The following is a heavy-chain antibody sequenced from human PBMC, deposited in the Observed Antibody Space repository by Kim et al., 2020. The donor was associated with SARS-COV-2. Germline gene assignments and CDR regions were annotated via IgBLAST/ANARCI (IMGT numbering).Heavy chain of an antibody. CDR3: AIRITGTIPYYYYGMDV. D-gene: IGHD1-20*01. CDR2: ISGSGGST. J-gene: IGHJ6*02. Sequence: GGSLRLSCAASGFTFSSYAMSWVRQAPGKGLEWVSAISGSGGSTYYADSVKGRFTISRDNSKNTLYLQMNSLRAEDTAVYYCAIRITGTIPYYYYGMDVWGQGTTVTVSS. V-gene: IGHV3-23*01. CDR1: GFTFSSYA.